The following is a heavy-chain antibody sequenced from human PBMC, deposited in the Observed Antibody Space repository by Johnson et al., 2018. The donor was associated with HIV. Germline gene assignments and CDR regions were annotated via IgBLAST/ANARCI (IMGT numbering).Heavy chain of an antibody. D-gene: IGHD6-19*01. Sequence: MQLVESGGGLVQPGGSLRLSCAASGFTVSSNYMSWVRQAPGKGLEWVSIIYSGGSTYYAESVKGRFTISRDNSKNTLYLQMNSLRAEDTAVYYCARGGYSSGWIYAFDIWGQGTMVTVSS. CDR1: GFTVSSNY. V-gene: IGHV3-66*01. CDR2: IYSGGST. CDR3: ARGGYSSGWIYAFDI. J-gene: IGHJ3*02.